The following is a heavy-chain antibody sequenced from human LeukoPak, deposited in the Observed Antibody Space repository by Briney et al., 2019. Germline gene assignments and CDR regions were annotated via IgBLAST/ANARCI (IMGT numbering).Heavy chain of an antibody. Sequence: GGSLRLSCAASGFTFKNAWMNWVRQAPGKGLEWVGCIKSKTEGGTIEYAASVSGRFTISRDDSTDTLYLQMNRLKTEDTAVYYCTTDLGSSWYRIIGPWGRGTLVAVSS. CDR2: IKSKTEGGTI. V-gene: IGHV3-15*07. CDR3: TTDLGSSWYRIIGP. D-gene: IGHD6-13*01. J-gene: IGHJ5*02. CDR1: GFTFKNAW.